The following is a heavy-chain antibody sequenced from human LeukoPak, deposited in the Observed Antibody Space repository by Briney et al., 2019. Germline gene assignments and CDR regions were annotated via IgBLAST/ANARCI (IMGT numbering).Heavy chain of an antibody. J-gene: IGHJ4*02. V-gene: IGHV1-46*01. Sequence: ASVKVSCKASGYTFTSYGISWGRQAPGQGLEWMGIINPSGGSTSYAQMFQGRVTMTRDMSTSTVYMELSSLRSEDTAVYYCARDGTARPFDYWGQGTLVTVSS. CDR2: INPSGGST. CDR3: ARDGTARPFDY. D-gene: IGHD6-6*01. CDR1: GYTFTSYG.